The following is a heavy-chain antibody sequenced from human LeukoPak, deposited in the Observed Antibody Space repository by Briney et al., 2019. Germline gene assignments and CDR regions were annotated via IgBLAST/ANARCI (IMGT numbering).Heavy chain of an antibody. V-gene: IGHV3-64*01. CDR3: ARLSSSSCRGRADY. D-gene: IGHD6-13*01. CDR1: GFTFSSYA. Sequence: PGGSLRLSCAASGFTFSSYAMHWVRQAPGKGLEYVSAISSNGGSTYYANSVKGRFTISRDNSKNTLYLQMGSLRAEDMAVYYCARLSSSSCRGRADYGGQGTLVTVSS. CDR2: ISSNGGST. J-gene: IGHJ4*02.